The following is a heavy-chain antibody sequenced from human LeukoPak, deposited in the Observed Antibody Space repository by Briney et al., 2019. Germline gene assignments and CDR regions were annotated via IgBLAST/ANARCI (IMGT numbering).Heavy chain of an antibody. J-gene: IGHJ4*02. Sequence: ASVKVSCKASGGTFSSYTISLVRQAPGQGLEWMGRIIPIFGTANYAQKFQGRVTITTDESTSTAYMELSSLRSEDTAVYYCVFGYSSGWYEDYFDYWGQGTLVTVSS. CDR1: GGTFSSYT. V-gene: IGHV1-69*05. CDR2: IIPIFGTA. D-gene: IGHD6-19*01. CDR3: VFGYSSGWYEDYFDY.